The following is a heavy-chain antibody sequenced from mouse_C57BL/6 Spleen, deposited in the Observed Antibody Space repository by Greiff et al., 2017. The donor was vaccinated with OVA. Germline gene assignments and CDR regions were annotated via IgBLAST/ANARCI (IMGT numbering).Heavy chain of an antibody. J-gene: IGHJ4*01. D-gene: IGHD1-1*01. V-gene: IGHV1-82*01. CDR3: ASPSFITTVVDDAMDY. CDR2: IYPGDGDT. Sequence: QVQLQQSGPELVKPGASVKISCKASGYAFSSSWMNWVKQRPGKGLEWIGRIYPGDGDTNYNGKFKGKATLTAYKSSSTAYMQLSSLTSEDSAVYFCASPSFITTVVDDAMDYWGQGTSVTVSS. CDR1: GYAFSSSW.